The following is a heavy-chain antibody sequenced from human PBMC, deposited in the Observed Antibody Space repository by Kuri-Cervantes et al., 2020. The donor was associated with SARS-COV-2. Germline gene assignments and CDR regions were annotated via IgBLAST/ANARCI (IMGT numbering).Heavy chain of an antibody. CDR3: AKDRFGVHDF. D-gene: IGHD2-8*01. V-gene: IGHV3-30*18. J-gene: IGHJ4*02. Sequence: GESLKISCAASGFNFSRTDMHWVRQAPGKGLEWVAVISNDGKNKKCIGSGKGRFTISRDNSQNTLYLRMTSLRSEDTAMYYCAKDRFGVHDFWGQGTLGT. CDR1: GFNFSRTD. CDR2: ISNDGKNK.